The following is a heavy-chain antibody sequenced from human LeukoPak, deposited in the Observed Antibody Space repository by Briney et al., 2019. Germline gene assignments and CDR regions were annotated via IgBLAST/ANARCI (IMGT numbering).Heavy chain of an antibody. Sequence: ASVKVSCKASGYTFTTFGITWVRQAPGQGLEWMGWISTYNGNTNYAQNLQGRVTMTTDTSTSTAYMELRSLTSDDTAVYYCARVGADCSDGNCYWGQGTLVTVSS. CDR1: GYTFTTFG. CDR3: ARVGADCSDGNCY. CDR2: ISTYNGNT. V-gene: IGHV1-18*01. J-gene: IGHJ4*02. D-gene: IGHD2-15*01.